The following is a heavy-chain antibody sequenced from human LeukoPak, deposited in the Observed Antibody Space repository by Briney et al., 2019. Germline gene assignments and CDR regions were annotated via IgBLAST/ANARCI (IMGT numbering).Heavy chain of an antibody. J-gene: IGHJ4*02. CDR3: ARLPTDLLAFDY. V-gene: IGHV4-39*01. CDR1: GGSISSSSYY. CDR2: IYYSGST. Sequence: SETLSLTCTVSGGSISSSSYYWGWIRQPPGKGLEWNGSIYYSGSTYYNPSLKSRVTISVDTSKNQFSLRLSSVTAADTAVYYCARLPTDLLAFDYWGQGTLVTVSS. D-gene: IGHD2-8*02.